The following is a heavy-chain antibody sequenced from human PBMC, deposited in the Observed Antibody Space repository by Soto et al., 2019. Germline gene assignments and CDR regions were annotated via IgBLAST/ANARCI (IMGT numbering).Heavy chain of an antibody. CDR1: GFMFSDYA. D-gene: IGHD3-16*01. Sequence: GGSLRLSCAASGFMFSDYAMTWARQAPGKELEWVSGLLRPGRSTYYADSVKGRFTISGDTSANTVYLQMDSLRAEDTAAYYCAKDAIANDGIWIMDSWGQGTVVTVSS. CDR2: LLRPGRST. CDR3: AKDAIANDGIWIMDS. V-gene: IGHV3-23*01. J-gene: IGHJ5*02.